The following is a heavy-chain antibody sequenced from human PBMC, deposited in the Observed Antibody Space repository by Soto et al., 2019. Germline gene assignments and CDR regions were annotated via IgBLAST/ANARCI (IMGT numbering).Heavy chain of an antibody. Sequence: QVQLQESGPGLVKPSESLSLTCTVSGGSIGNYYWAWIRQSAGKGLEWIGRIYTSGRTHYNPSLTSRVTMSIDPSKNQFSLRLTSVTAAATAMYYCAGDYDVNAALDYWYFDLWGRGTLVTVSS. V-gene: IGHV4-4*07. D-gene: IGHD5-18*01. CDR3: AGDYDVNAALDYWYFDL. CDR2: IYTSGRT. CDR1: GGSIGNYY. J-gene: IGHJ2*01.